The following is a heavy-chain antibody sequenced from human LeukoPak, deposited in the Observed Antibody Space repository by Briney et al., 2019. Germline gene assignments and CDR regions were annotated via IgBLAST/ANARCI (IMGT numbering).Heavy chain of an antibody. D-gene: IGHD3-10*01. CDR3: AKSRYASGGSFDI. Sequence: GGSLRLSCAASGLTLKNFAMSWVRQAPGKGLEWVSAISGSGGSTYYADSVKGRFTISRDNSKNTLYLQMNSLRAEDTAVYYCAKSRYASGGSFDIWGQGTMVTVSS. CDR2: ISGSGGST. CDR1: GLTLKNFA. J-gene: IGHJ3*02. V-gene: IGHV3-23*01.